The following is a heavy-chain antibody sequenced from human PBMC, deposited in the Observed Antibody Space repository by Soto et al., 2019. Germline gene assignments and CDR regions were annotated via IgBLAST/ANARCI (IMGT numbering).Heavy chain of an antibody. CDR1: GYTVTTYA. Sequence: ASVKVSCKASGYTVTTYAIHWVRKAPGQRLEWMGWINTGNGNTKYSQKFQGRVTITSDTSASTAYMELSSLGSEDTAVYYCASSSQTGDSNFDYWGQGTLVTVSS. J-gene: IGHJ4*02. D-gene: IGHD7-27*01. V-gene: IGHV1-3*04. CDR2: INTGNGNT. CDR3: ASSSQTGDSNFDY.